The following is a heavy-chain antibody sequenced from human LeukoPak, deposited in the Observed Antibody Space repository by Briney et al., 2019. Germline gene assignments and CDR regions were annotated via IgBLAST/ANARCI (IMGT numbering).Heavy chain of an antibody. Sequence: SVKVSCQVSGYTLTELSMHWVRPAPGKGREWMGGFHPEDGETIYAQNMQDTVTLTKHTSTDTAYMELSSLRSKDTGVYYCETAKYSSGWYGAFDIWGQGTMVTVSP. CDR1: GYTLTELS. V-gene: IGHV1-24*01. CDR3: ETAKYSSGWYGAFDI. CDR2: FHPEDGET. D-gene: IGHD6-19*01. J-gene: IGHJ3*02.